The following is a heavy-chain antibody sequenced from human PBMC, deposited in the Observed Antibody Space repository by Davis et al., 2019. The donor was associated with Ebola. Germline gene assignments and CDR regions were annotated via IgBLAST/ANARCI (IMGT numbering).Heavy chain of an antibody. CDR2: MNPNSGNT. V-gene: IGHV1-8*03. CDR3: ARVGSSSWGWFDP. Sequence: ASVKVSCKASGYTFASYDINWVRQATGQGLEWMGWMNPNSGNTGYAQKFQGRVTITRNTSISTAYMELSSLRSEDTAVYYCARVGSSSWGWFDPWGQGTLVTVSS. D-gene: IGHD6-13*01. J-gene: IGHJ5*02. CDR1: GYTFASYD.